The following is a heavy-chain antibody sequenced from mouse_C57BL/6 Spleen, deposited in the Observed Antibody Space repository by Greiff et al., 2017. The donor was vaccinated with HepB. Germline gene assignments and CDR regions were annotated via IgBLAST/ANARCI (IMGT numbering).Heavy chain of an antibody. Sequence: QVQLQQSGAELVRPGASVTLSCKASGYTFTDYDMHWVKQTPVHGLEWIGAIDPETGGTAYNQKFKGKAILTAGKSSSTAYMELRSLTSEDSAVYYGTRGYYYGSSLDYWGQGTTLTVSS. J-gene: IGHJ2*01. CDR1: GYTFTDYD. CDR3: TRGYYYGSSLDY. V-gene: IGHV1-15*01. D-gene: IGHD1-1*01. CDR2: IDPETGGT.